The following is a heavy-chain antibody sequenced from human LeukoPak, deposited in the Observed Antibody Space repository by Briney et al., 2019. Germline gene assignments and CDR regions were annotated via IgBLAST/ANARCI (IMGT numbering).Heavy chain of an antibody. J-gene: IGHJ6*02. CDR2: IYYSGST. Sequence: PSETLSLTCTVSGGSISSGGYYWSWIRQHPGKGLEWIGYIYYSGSTYYNPSLKSRVTISVDTSKNQFSLKLSSVTAADTAVYYCARTGYNWMYGMDVWGQGTTVTVSS. CDR1: GGSISSGGYY. CDR3: ARTGYNWMYGMDV. D-gene: IGHD1-1*01. V-gene: IGHV4-31*03.